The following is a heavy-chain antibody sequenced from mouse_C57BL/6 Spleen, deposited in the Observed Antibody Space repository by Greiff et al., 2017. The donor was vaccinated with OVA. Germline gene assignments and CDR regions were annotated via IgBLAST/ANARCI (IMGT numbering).Heavy chain of an antibody. J-gene: IGHJ4*01. CDR2: IDPSDSET. CDR3: AGALVATGYYAVDY. Sequence: QVQLKQPGAELVRPGSSVKLSCKASGYTFTSYWMHWVKQRPIQGLEWIGNIDPSDSETPYNQKFKGKATLTVDKSSSTAYMPLSSLTSEDSAVHYCAGALVATGYYAVDYWGQGTSVTVSS. D-gene: IGHD1-1*01. CDR1: GYTFTSYW. V-gene: IGHV1-52*01.